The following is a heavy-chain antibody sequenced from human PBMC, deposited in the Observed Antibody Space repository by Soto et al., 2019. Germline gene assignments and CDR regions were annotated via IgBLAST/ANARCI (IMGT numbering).Heavy chain of an antibody. CDR3: AKGDCSGGSCCRGFDS. D-gene: IGHD2-15*01. J-gene: IGHJ4*02. Sequence: RWSLRLSCAASVFTFNNYAMTWFRQAPGVGLEWVSTISGSGATTYYTDSVKGRFTISRDNSKHTLSLQMNSLRADDTAMYYCAKGDCSGGSCCRGFDSWGQGALVTVSS. V-gene: IGHV3-23*01. CDR1: VFTFNNYA. CDR2: ISGSGATT.